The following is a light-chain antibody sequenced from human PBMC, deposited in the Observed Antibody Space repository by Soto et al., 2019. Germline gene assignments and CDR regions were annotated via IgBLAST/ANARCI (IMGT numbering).Light chain of an antibody. CDR3: QQSYSSPPT. Sequence: DIQMTQSPSSLSASVGDRVTITCRASQSISNYLNWYQQKPGKAPELLIYSASSLQSGVPSRFSGRASGTDFTLTITSLQPEDFATYYCQQSYSSPPTFGGGTKVEIK. CDR2: SAS. CDR1: QSISNY. J-gene: IGKJ4*01. V-gene: IGKV1-39*01.